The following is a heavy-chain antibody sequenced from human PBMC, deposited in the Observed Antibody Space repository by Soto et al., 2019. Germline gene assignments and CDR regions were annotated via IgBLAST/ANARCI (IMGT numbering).Heavy chain of an antibody. CDR3: ASTRTYNWNDPFDY. D-gene: IGHD1-20*01. J-gene: IGHJ4*02. CDR2: INAGYGNT. Sequence: QVKLVQSGAEEKKPGASVKVSCKASGYTFTNFALHWVRQAPGQRLEWMGWINAGYGNTKSSQRFQGRVTITRDTSASTVYVELSSLSSDDTAVYCCASTRTYNWNDPFDYWGQGTLVTVSS. V-gene: IGHV1-3*05. CDR1: GYTFTNFA.